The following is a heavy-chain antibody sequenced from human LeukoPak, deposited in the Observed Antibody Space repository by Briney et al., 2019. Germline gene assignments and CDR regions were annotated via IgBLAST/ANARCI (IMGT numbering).Heavy chain of an antibody. D-gene: IGHD7-27*01. J-gene: IGHJ4*02. CDR3: VRGNWGSDFDY. V-gene: IGHV4-61*02. Sequence: SETLSLTCSVSGGSINSGSLYWSWIRQPAGKGLEWIGRIFTSGSTEYNPSLKSRVTISVDTSKNQFSLKLSSVTAADTAVYYCVRGNWGSDFDYWGQGTLVTVSS. CDR1: GGSINSGSLY. CDR2: IFTSGST.